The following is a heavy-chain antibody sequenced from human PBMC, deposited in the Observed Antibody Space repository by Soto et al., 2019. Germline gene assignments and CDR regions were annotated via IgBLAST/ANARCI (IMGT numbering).Heavy chain of an antibody. CDR1: GGSISSGDYY. D-gene: IGHD6-19*01. J-gene: IGHJ4*02. Sequence: QVQLQESGPGLVKPSQTLSLTCTVSGGSISSGDYYWSWIRQHPGKALEWIGYIYYGGSTYYNPSFKSRVTISVDTSKNQFSLKLSSVTAADTAVYYCVGGWSSWDSDYWGQGTLVTVSS. CDR3: VGGWSSWDSDY. V-gene: IGHV4-30-4*01. CDR2: IYYGGST.